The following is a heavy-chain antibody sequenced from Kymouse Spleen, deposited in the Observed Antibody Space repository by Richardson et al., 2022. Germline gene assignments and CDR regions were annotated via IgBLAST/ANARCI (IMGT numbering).Heavy chain of an antibody. CDR1: GFTFSNAW. CDR3: TPYNWNYAWFDP. CDR2: IKSKTDGGTT. Sequence: EVQLVESGGGLVKPGGSLRLSCAASGFTFSNAWMSWVRQAPGKGLEWVGRIKSKTDGGTTDYAAPVKGRFTISRDDSKNTLYLQMNSLKTEDTAVYYCTPYNWNYAWFDPWGQGTLVTVSS. V-gene: IGHV3-15*01. D-gene: IGHD1-7*01. J-gene: IGHJ5*02.